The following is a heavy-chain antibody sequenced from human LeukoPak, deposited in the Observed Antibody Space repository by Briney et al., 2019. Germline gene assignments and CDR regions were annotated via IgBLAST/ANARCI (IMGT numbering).Heavy chain of an antibody. CDR2: IYYSGST. V-gene: IGHV4-39*07. J-gene: IGHJ5*02. Sequence: PSETLSLTCTVSGGSISSSSYYWGWIRQPPGTGLEWIGSIYYSGSTYYNPSLKSRVTISVDTSKNQFSLKLTSVTAADTAVYYCARLPAGFLSWFDPWGQGTLVTVSS. CDR1: GGSISSSSYY. D-gene: IGHD6-13*01. CDR3: ARLPAGFLSWFDP.